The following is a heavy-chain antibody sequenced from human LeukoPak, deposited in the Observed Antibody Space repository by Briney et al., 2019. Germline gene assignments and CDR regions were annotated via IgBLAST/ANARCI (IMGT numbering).Heavy chain of an antibody. CDR2: IIPIFGTA. J-gene: IGHJ4*02. V-gene: IGHV1-69*06. Sequence: ASVKVSCKASGGTFSSYAISWVRQAPGQGLEWMGGIIPIFGTANYAQKFQGRVTITADKSTSTAYMELSSLRSEDTAVYYCARTHIYYSGYVGSGILDYWGQGTLVTVSS. D-gene: IGHD5-12*01. CDR1: GGTFSSYA. CDR3: ARTHIYYSGYVGSGILDY.